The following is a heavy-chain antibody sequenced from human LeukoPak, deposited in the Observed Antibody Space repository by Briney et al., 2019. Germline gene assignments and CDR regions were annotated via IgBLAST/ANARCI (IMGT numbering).Heavy chain of an antibody. Sequence: PGGSLRLSCAASGFTFSSYAMHWVRQAPGKGLEWVAVISYDGSNKYYADSVKGRFTISRDNSKNTLYLQMNSLRAEDTAVYYCAREYYDFWSGFLDSWGQGTLVTVSS. CDR2: ISYDGSNK. J-gene: IGHJ4*02. CDR1: GFTFSSYA. V-gene: IGHV3-30-3*01. CDR3: AREYYDFWSGFLDS. D-gene: IGHD3-3*01.